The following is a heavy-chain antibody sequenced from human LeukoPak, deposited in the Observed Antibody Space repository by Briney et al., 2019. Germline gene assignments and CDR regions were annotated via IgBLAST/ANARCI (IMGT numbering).Heavy chain of an antibody. D-gene: IGHD5-12*01. CDR2: IYYSGST. Sequence: PPETLSLTCTLPGGSISSYYWSWIRQPPGKRVEWIGSIYYSGSTYYNPSLKSRVTISVDTSKNQFSLKLSSVTAADTAVYYCARPIVDASLQWGQGTLVTVSS. CDR3: ARPIVDASLQ. J-gene: IGHJ4*02. CDR1: GGSISSYY. V-gene: IGHV4-59*05.